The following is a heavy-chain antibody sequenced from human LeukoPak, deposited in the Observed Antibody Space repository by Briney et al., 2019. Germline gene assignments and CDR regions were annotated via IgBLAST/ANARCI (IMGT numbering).Heavy chain of an antibody. V-gene: IGHV4-34*01. Sequence: SGTLSLTCAVYGGSFSGYYWSWIRQPPGKGLEWIGEINHSGSTNYNPSLKSRVTISVDTSKNQFSLKLSSVTAADTAVYYCARGEYSSSWRGIFDCWGQGTLVTVSS. CDR3: ARGEYSSSWRGIFDC. CDR1: GGSFSGYY. D-gene: IGHD6-13*01. CDR2: INHSGST. J-gene: IGHJ4*02.